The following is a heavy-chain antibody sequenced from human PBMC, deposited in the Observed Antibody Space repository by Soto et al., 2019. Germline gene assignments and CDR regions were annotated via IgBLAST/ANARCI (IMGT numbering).Heavy chain of an antibody. V-gene: IGHV3-33*01. CDR1: GFTFSSYG. D-gene: IGHD2-8*01. J-gene: IGHJ6*02. CDR2: IWYDGSNK. Sequence: QVQLVESGGGVVQPGRSLRLSCAASGFTFSSYGMHWVRQAPGKGLEWVAVIWYDGSNKYYADSVKGRFSSSRDNSKNTLYLQMDSRRAEDTAVYYCARDYLSWVYGSYYYGRDVWGQGTTVTVSS. CDR3: ARDYLSWVYGSYYYGRDV.